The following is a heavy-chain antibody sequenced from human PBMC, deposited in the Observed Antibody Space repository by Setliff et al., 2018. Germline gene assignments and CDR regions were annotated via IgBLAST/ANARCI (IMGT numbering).Heavy chain of an antibody. CDR1: GGSFTTYY. CDR3: ARDNPIVGATDY. V-gene: IGHV4-4*07. Sequence: SETLSLTCAVYGGSFTTYYWSWIRQPAGKGLEWVGRLHTSGSTNYNPSLKSRVTISVDTSKNQFSLNLSSVTAADTAVYFCARDNPIVGATDYWGQGILVTVSS. J-gene: IGHJ4*02. D-gene: IGHD1-26*01. CDR2: LHTSGST.